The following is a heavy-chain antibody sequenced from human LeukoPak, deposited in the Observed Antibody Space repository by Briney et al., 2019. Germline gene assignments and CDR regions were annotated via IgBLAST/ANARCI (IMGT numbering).Heavy chain of an antibody. D-gene: IGHD3-16*01. V-gene: IGHV1-2*04. CDR3: AREFGGVADFDY. J-gene: IGHJ4*02. CDR2: INPNTGGT. Sequence: ASVKVSCKASGYTFTGYHMHWVRQAPGQGLEWMGRINPNTGGTEYAQKFQGWVTMTRDTSINTAYMELSRLRSDDTAVYYCAREFGGVADFDYWGQGTLVTVSS. CDR1: GYTFTGYH.